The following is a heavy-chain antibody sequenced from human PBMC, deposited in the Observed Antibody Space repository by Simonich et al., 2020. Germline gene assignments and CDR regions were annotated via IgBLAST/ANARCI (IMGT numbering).Heavy chain of an antibody. CDR1: GYTFTGYY. D-gene: IGHD6-6*01. Sequence: QVQLVQSGAEVKKPGASVKVSCKASGYTFTGYYMHWVRQAPGQGLEWMGWSNPNSGGTNDAQKVQGRVTMTRDTSISTADMELSRLRSDDTAVYYCARDRAARYYYYYYMDVWGKGTTVTVSS. J-gene: IGHJ6*03. CDR2: SNPNSGGT. V-gene: IGHV1-2*02. CDR3: ARDRAARYYYYYYMDV.